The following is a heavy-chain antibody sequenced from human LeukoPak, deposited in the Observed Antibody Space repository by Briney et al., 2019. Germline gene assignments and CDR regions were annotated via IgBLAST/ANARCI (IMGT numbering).Heavy chain of an antibody. J-gene: IGHJ6*02. CDR3: ARDRHHSSGWYVSGYYGMDV. CDR1: GFTFSSYW. D-gene: IGHD6-19*01. V-gene: IGHV3-7*01. Sequence: PGGSLRLSCAASGFTFSSYWMSWVRQAPGKGLEWVANIKQDGSEKYYVDSVKGRFTISRDNAKNSLYLQMNSLRAEDTAVYYCARDRHHSSGWYVSGYYGMDVWGQGTTVTVSS. CDR2: IKQDGSEK.